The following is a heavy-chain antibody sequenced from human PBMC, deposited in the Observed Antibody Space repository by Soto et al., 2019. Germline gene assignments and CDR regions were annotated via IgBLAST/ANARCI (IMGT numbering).Heavy chain of an antibody. CDR3: ARAGTNYGDLDY. V-gene: IGHV1-3*01. D-gene: IGHD4-17*01. CDR2: INAGNGNT. Sequence: ASVKVSCKASGYTFTSYAMHWVRQAPGQRLEWMGWINAGNGNTKYSQKFQGRVTITRDTSASTAYMELRSLRSDDTAVYYCARAGTNYGDLDYWGQGTLVTVSS. J-gene: IGHJ4*02. CDR1: GYTFTSYA.